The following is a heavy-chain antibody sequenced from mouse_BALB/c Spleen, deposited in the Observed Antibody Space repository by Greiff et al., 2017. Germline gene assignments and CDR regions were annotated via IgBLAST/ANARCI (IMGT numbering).Heavy chain of an antibody. V-gene: IGHV5-6*01. CDR1: GFTFSSYG. J-gene: IGHJ2*01. D-gene: IGHD1-1*01. CDR2: ISSGGSYT. CDR3: ASDYYGSSYGDYFDY. Sequence: EVHLVESGGDLVKPGGSLKLSCAASGFTFSSYGMSWVRQTPDKRLEWVATISSGGSYTYYPDSVKGRFTISRDNAKNTLYLQMSSLKSEDTAMYYCASDYYGSSYGDYFDYWGQGTTLTVSS.